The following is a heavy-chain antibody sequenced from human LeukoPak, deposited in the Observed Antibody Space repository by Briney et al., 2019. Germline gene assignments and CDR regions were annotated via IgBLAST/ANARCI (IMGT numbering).Heavy chain of an antibody. J-gene: IGHJ4*02. Sequence: PGRSLRLSCAASGFTFSSYGMHWVRQAPGQGLERVAGISADGNFKFHVDSVKGRFTISRDNSKNTLYLQMNSLRADDTAVYYCANANGPNRGAAEFEYWGQGTLVTVSS. D-gene: IGHD2-8*01. CDR1: GFTFSSYG. V-gene: IGHV3-30*18. CDR3: ANANGPNRGAAEFEY. CDR2: ISADGNFK.